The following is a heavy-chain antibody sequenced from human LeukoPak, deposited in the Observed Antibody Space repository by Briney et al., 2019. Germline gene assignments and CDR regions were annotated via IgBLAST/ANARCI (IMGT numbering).Heavy chain of an antibody. CDR1: GGSISSYY. CDR2: IYYSGST. D-gene: IGHD2-15*01. Sequence: PSETLSLTCTVSGGSISSYYWSWIRQPPGKGLEWIGYIYYSGSTNYNPSLKSRVTISVDTSKNQFSLKLSSVTAADTALYYCARAWGYCSGGTCLFDYWGQGTLVTVSS. J-gene: IGHJ4*02. V-gene: IGHV4-59*08. CDR3: ARAWGYCSGGTCLFDY.